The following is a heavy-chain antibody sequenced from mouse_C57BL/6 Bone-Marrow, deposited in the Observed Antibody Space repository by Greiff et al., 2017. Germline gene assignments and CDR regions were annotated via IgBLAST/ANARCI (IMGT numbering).Heavy chain of an antibody. CDR2: LYPGSGST. CDR1: GYTFTSYW. D-gene: IGHD1-1*01. CDR3: ARGITTVGEGMDY. J-gene: IGHJ4*01. V-gene: IGHV1-55*01. Sequence: QVQLQQPGAELVKPGASVKMSCKASGYTFTSYWITWVKQRPGQGLEWIGDLYPGSGSTNYNEKFKSKATLTVDTSSSTAYRQRSSLTSEDAAVYYCARGITTVGEGMDYWGQGTSVTVSS.